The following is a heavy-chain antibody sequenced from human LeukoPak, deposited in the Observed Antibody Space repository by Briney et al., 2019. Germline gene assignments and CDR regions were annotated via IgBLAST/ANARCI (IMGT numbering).Heavy chain of an antibody. CDR1: GFTFDNYR. CDR2: VNADGGNT. V-gene: IGHV3-23*01. J-gene: IGHJ4*02. Sequence: GGSLRLSCAASGFTFDNYRMSWVRQAPGKGLEWVSTVNADGGNTYYADSVKGRFTISRDNSKSTLILQMNSLRVEDTALYYCTKRVKYGGTWDHFADWGQGTLVTVS. D-gene: IGHD1-26*01. CDR3: TKRVKYGGTWDHFAD.